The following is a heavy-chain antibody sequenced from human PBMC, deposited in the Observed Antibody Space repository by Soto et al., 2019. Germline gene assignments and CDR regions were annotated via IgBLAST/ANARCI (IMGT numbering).Heavy chain of an antibody. Sequence: SETLSLTCAVSGGSIRSDDHFWSWISQPPGKGLEWIGYIHYSGSTYYNSSLKSRVTISVDTSKNQFSLNLTSVTAADTAVYYCVRLQDGPCAMDVRGQGTTVTVSS. V-gene: IGHV4-30-4*01. CDR3: VRLQDGPCAMDV. CDR1: GGSIRSDDHF. CDR2: IHYSGST. J-gene: IGHJ6*02.